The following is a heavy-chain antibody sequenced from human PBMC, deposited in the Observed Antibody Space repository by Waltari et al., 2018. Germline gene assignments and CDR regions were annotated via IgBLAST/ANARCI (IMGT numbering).Heavy chain of an antibody. J-gene: IGHJ4*02. CDR2: IIPIFVTA. V-gene: IGHV1-69*14. D-gene: IGHD5-18*01. Sequence: QVQLVQSGAEVKKPGSSVKVSCKASGGTFSSYAISWVRQAPGQGLEWLGGIIPIFVTANSAHKFQGRVTITADKSSSPAYMELSSLLSEDPAVYYCAGDPTRGYSYGFDYWGQGTLVTVSS. CDR3: AGDPTRGYSYGFDY. CDR1: GGTFSSYA.